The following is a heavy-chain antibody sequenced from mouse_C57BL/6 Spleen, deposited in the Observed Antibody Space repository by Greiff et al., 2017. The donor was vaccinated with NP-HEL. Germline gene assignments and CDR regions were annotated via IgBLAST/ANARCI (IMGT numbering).Heavy chain of an antibody. CDR2: IYPGDGDT. J-gene: IGHJ4*01. Sequence: QVQLKQSGPELVKPGASVKISCKASGYAFSSSWMNWVKQRPGKGLEWIGRIYPGDGDTNYNGKFKGKATLTADKSSSTAYMQLSSLTSEDSAVYFCARAGTMTSYYAMDYWGQGTSVTVSS. V-gene: IGHV1-82*01. CDR3: ARAGTMTSYYAMDY. D-gene: IGHD2-4*01. CDR1: GYAFSSSW.